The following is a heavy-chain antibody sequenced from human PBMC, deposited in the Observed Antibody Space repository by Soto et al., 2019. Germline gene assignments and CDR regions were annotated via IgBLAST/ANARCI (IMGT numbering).Heavy chain of an antibody. J-gene: IGHJ1*01. CDR1: GGSITSSSHY. Sequence: QLQLQESGPGLVKPSETLSLTCTVSGGSITSSSHYWGWIRQPPGKGLEWIGSIYYSGSTYHNPYLKSRVTISVYTSKNQFSLKLSSVTAADTAVYYCARRFEYFHHWGQGTLVTVSS. CDR3: ARRFEYFHH. CDR2: IYYSGST. V-gene: IGHV4-39*01.